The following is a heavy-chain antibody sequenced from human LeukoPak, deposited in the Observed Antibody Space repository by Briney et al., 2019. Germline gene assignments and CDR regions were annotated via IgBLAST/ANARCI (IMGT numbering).Heavy chain of an antibody. CDR1: GYTFTTYW. V-gene: IGHV5-51*01. CDR2: IYPGNSDT. Sequence: GESLKISCKGSGYTFTTYWIGWVRQMPGKGLEWMGLIYPGNSDTRYSPSFHGQVTISADKSISTAYLQWSSLKASATAVYYCVCDRGNFDSFDFWGQGTLATVSS. CDR3: VCDRGNFDSFDF. J-gene: IGHJ4*02. D-gene: IGHD1-7*01.